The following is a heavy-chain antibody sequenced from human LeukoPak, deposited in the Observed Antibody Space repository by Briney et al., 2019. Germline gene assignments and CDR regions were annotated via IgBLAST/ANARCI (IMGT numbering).Heavy chain of an antibody. D-gene: IGHD4-17*01. CDR1: GYTFTSYY. CDR2: INPSGGST. CDR3: ARGGSYGDYVDY. Sequence: GESLKISCKASGYTFTSYYMHWVRQAPGQGLEWMGIINPSGGSTSYAQKFQGRVTMTRDMSTSTVYMELSSLRSEDTAVYYCARGGSYGDYVDYWGQGTLVTVSS. J-gene: IGHJ4*02. V-gene: IGHV1-46*01.